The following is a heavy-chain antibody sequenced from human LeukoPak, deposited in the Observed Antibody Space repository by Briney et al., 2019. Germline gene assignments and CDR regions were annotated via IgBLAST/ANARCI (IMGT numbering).Heavy chain of an antibody. D-gene: IGHD3-10*01. J-gene: IGHJ3*02. CDR1: GGTFSSYA. CDR2: IIPIFGTA. Sequence: SVKVSCKASGGTFSSYAISWVRQAPGQGLEWMGGIIPIFGTANYAQKFQGRVTITADKSTSTAYMELSSLRSEDTAVYYCARDSSYYGSGSYSDAFDIWGQGTMVTVSS. V-gene: IGHV1-69*06. CDR3: ARDSSYYGSGSYSDAFDI.